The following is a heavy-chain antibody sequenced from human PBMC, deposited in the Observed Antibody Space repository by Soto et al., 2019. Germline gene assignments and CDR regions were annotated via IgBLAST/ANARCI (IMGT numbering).Heavy chain of an antibody. J-gene: IGHJ4*02. CDR2: NSWNSGSI. D-gene: IGHD2-15*01. Sequence: EVQLVESGGGLVQPGRSLRLSCAASGFTFDDYAMHWVRQAPGKGLEWVSGNSWNSGSIGYADSVKGRFTISRDNAKNSLYLQMNSLRAEDTALYYCAKDRLGYCSGGSCYWAGFDYWGQGTLVTVSS. CDR1: GFTFDDYA. CDR3: AKDRLGYCSGGSCYWAGFDY. V-gene: IGHV3-9*01.